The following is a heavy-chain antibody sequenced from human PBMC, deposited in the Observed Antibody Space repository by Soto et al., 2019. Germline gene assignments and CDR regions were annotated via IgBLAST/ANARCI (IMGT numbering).Heavy chain of an antibody. V-gene: IGHV1-18*01. CDR1: GYTFTSYG. CDR3: AGDYQPPLRYFDWSTDYYFDY. D-gene: IGHD3-9*01. J-gene: IGHJ4*02. Sequence: ASVKVSCKASGYTFTSYGISWVRQAPGQGLEWMGWISAYNGNTNYAQKLQGRVTMTTDTSTSTAYMELRSLRSDDTAVYYCAGDYQPPLRYFDWSTDYYFDYWGQGTLVTVSS. CDR2: ISAYNGNT.